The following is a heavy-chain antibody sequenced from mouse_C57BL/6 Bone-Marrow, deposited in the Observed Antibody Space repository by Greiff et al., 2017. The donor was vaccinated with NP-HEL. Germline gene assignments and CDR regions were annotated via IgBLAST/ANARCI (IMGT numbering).Heavy chain of an antibody. CDR1: EYEFPSYD. D-gene: IGHD2-5*01. CDR3: AYYSNSHFDY. J-gene: IGHJ2*01. Sequence: EVKLMESGGGLVQPGESLKLSCESNEYEFPSYDMSWVRKTPEKRLELVAAINSDGGSTYYPDTMERRFIISRDNTKKTLYLQMSSLRSEDTALYYWAYYSNSHFDYWGQGTTLTVSS. CDR2: INSDGGST. V-gene: IGHV5-2*01.